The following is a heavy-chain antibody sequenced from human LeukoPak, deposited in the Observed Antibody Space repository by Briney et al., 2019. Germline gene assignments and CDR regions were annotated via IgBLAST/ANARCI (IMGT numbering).Heavy chain of an antibody. CDR3: ARDGNLDYDFWSGPLQFDY. D-gene: IGHD3-3*01. Sequence: ASVKVSCKASGYTFTSYGIGWVRQAPGQGLEWMGWISAYNGNTNYAQKLQGRVTMTTDTSTSTAYMELRSLRSDDTAVYYCARDGNLDYDFWSGPLQFDYWGQGTLVTVSS. CDR1: GYTFTSYG. CDR2: ISAYNGNT. V-gene: IGHV1-18*01. J-gene: IGHJ4*02.